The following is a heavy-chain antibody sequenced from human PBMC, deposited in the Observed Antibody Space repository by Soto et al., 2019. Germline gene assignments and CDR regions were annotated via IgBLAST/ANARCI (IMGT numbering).Heavy chain of an antibody. J-gene: IGHJ5*01. V-gene: IGHV4-30-2*01. CDR2: IYQSGST. CDR3: VRGSNRGGYYEGFDF. CDR1: GGSISSGGYS. D-gene: IGHD3-22*01. Sequence: SETLSLTCAVSGGSISSGGYSWSWIRQPPGEGLEWIGYIYQSGSTYYNPSLKSRVTISVDRSKNQFSLNLSSVTAADTAVYYCVRGSNRGGYYEGFDFWGQGTPVTVS.